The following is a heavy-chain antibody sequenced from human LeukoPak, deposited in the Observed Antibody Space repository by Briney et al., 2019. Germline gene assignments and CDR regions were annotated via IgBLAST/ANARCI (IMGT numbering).Heavy chain of an antibody. CDR2: ISSSGSTI. Sequence: GRSLRLSWAASAFTFSDYYMSWIRHAPGKGLEWVSYISSSGSTIYYADSVKGRFTISRDNAKNSLYLQMNSLRAEDTAVYYCARDRLRIFGVVTYMFDYWGQGTLVTVSS. CDR1: AFTFSDYY. D-gene: IGHD3-3*01. J-gene: IGHJ4*02. CDR3: ARDRLRIFGVVTYMFDY. V-gene: IGHV3-11*01.